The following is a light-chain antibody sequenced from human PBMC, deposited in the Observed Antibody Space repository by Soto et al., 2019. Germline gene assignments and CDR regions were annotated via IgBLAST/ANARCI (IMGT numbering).Light chain of an antibody. Sequence: DIKFAQSPSYRSAFVGDGVTFTCRASQGVRSYLAWFQQRTGKAPKILIFGASTLQNGVPARFRGGGFGTEFTLAISRLQPDDVATDYCQHCNSYSEAFGQGTKVEIK. V-gene: IGKV1-9*01. CDR3: QHCNSYSEA. CDR1: QGVRSY. J-gene: IGKJ1*01. CDR2: GAS.